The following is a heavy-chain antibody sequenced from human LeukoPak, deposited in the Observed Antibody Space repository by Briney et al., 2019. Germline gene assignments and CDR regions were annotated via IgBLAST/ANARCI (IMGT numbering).Heavy chain of an antibody. CDR2: IKPDGSEK. D-gene: IGHD1-14*01. J-gene: IGHJ5*02. V-gene: IGHV3-7*01. Sequence: GGSLRLSCSASGFTFNSYAMNWGRQAPGKGLEWVANIKPDGSEKYYVESLKGRFTISRDNANNSLYLKINSLGAEDTAVYYCARAAVTGTVWFDPWGQGTLVTVSS. CDR1: GFTFNSYA. CDR3: ARAAVTGTVWFDP.